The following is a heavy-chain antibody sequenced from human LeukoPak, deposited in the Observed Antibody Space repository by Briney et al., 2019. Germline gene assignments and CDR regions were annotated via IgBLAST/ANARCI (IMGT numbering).Heavy chain of an antibody. CDR2: IRYDGSNK. V-gene: IGHV3-30*02. J-gene: IGHJ4*02. CDR3: AKALGHPGYYFDY. CDR1: AFTFSSYG. Sequence: GGSLRLSCAASAFTFSSYGMHWVRQAPGKGLEWVAFIRYDGSNKYYADSVKGRFTISRDNSKNTLYLQMNSLRAEDTAVYYCAKALGHPGYYFDYWGQGTLVTVSS.